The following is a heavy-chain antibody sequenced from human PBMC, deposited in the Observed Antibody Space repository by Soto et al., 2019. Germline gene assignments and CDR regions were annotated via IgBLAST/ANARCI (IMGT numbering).Heavy chain of an antibody. CDR2: IHYSGTT. CDR1: GASIITNNYY. Sequence: PSETLSLTCTVSGASIITNNYYWGWVRQPPGKGLEWIASIHYSGTTYNNPSLKSRVTMSVDTSKNQFSLMLRSVTAADTAVYFCATSFRNFPYYWGHGVLVTVSS. V-gene: IGHV4-39*01. CDR3: ATSFRNFPYY. D-gene: IGHD4-4*01. J-gene: IGHJ4*01.